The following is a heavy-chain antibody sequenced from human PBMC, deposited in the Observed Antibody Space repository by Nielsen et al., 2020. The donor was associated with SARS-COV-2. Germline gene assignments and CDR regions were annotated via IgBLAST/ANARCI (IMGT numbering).Heavy chain of an antibody. CDR1: GYTLTNYY. D-gene: IGHD6-13*01. CDR2: VNPSGGAT. CDR3: ARSSAAAANYFDD. J-gene: IGHJ4*02. Sequence: ASVKVSCKASGYTLTNYYIHWVRQAPGQGLEWMGVVNPSGGATTYAQNFQGRVTMSTDTPMTTVYMELTSLRSEDTAVYFCARSSAAAANYFDDWGQGTLVTVSS. V-gene: IGHV1-46*01.